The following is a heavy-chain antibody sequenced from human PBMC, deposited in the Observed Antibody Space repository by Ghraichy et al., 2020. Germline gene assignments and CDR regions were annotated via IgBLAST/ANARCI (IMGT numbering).Heavy chain of an antibody. V-gene: IGHV3-48*02. CDR2: ISSSSSTI. J-gene: IGHJ6*02. D-gene: IGHD5-12*01. Sequence: LTCAASGFTFSSYSMNWVRQAPGKGLEWVSYISSSSSTIYYADSVKGRFTISRDNAKNSLYLQMNSLRDEDTAVYYCARDGSGYDSYYYGMDVWGQGTTVTVSS. CDR1: GFTFSSYS. CDR3: ARDGSGYDSYYYGMDV.